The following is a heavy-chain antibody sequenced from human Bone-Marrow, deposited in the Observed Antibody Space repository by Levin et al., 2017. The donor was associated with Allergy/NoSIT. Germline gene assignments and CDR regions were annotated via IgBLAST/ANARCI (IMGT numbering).Heavy chain of an antibody. D-gene: IGHD1-1*01. J-gene: IGHJ4*02. CDR3: ARDSITLPGTYFDY. V-gene: IGHV1-2*02. Sequence: GGSLRLSCKASGSIFTDYYAHWMRQAPGQGPEWMGWINLNSGATNYAQKFQGRVTLTRDTSISTASLELSSLTSDDTAMYYCARDSITLPGTYFDYWGQGTLVTVSS. CDR1: GSIFTDYY. CDR2: INLNSGAT.